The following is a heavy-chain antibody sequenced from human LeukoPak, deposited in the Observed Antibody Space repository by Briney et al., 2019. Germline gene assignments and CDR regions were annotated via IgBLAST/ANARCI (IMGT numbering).Heavy chain of an antibody. V-gene: IGHV4-4*07. Sequence: PSETLSLTCSVSGGSFSNHFWSWVRQPAGKGLEWIGRIYPSGNTNYNPSLKSRVTLSVGTSKTQFYLSLSSVTAADTAVYYCAREDSGSYYNFYYFYMDVWGKGTTVTISS. CDR3: AREDSGSYYNFYYFYMDV. CDR1: GGSFSNHF. J-gene: IGHJ6*03. D-gene: IGHD3-10*01. CDR2: IYPSGNT.